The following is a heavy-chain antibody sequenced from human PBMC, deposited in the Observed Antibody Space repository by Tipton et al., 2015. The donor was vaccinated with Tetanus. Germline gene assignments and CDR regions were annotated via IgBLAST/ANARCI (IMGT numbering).Heavy chain of an antibody. Sequence: TLSLTCTVSGGSVSSGNYYWSWIRQPPGKELEWIGYIYYSGSTNYNPSLKSRVTISVDTSKNQFSLRLNSVSAADTAVYYCARGAIFGVLTYRAFDIWGQGTMVTVSS. V-gene: IGHV4-61*01. CDR2: IYYSGST. CDR3: ARGAIFGVLTYRAFDI. CDR1: GGSVSSGNYY. J-gene: IGHJ3*02. D-gene: IGHD3-3*01.